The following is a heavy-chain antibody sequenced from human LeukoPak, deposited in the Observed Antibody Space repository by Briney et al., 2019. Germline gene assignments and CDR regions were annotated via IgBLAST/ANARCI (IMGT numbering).Heavy chain of an antibody. CDR1: GFTFSSYA. Sequence: PGGSLRLSCAASGFTFSSYAMSWVRQAPGKGLEWVSAISGSGGSTYYADSVKGRFTISRDNSKNTLYLQMNSLRAEDTAVYYCAKSGSAGYQLLSNNWFDPWGQGTLVTVSS. V-gene: IGHV3-23*01. CDR3: AKSGSAGYQLLSNNWFDP. J-gene: IGHJ5*02. CDR2: ISGSGGST. D-gene: IGHD2-2*01.